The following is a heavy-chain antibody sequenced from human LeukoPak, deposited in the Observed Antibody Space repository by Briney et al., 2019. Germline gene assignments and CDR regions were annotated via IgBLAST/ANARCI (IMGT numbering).Heavy chain of an antibody. CDR1: GFTFNSYG. Sequence: PGGSLRLSCAASGFTFNSYGMHWVRQAPGKGLEWMALIWYDGSNKYYADSVKGRFTISRDNSKNTLYLQMNSLRAEDTAVYYCSREYFDWSRNYYYGMDVWGQGTTVTVSS. D-gene: IGHD3-9*01. V-gene: IGHV3-33*01. CDR3: SREYFDWSRNYYYGMDV. CDR2: IWYDGSNK. J-gene: IGHJ6*02.